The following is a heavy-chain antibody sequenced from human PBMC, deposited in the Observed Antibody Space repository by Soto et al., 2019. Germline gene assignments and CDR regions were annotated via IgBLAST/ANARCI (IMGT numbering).Heavy chain of an antibody. CDR3: ARDLPSGGCSGGSCYSFDAFDI. D-gene: IGHD2-15*01. Sequence: KQSQTLSLTCAISGDSVSSNSAAWNWIRQSPSRGLEWLGRTYYRSKWYNDYAVSVKSRITINPDTSKNQFSLQLNSVTPEDTAVYYCARDLPSGGCSGGSCYSFDAFDIWGQGTMVTVSS. CDR1: GDSVSSNSAA. CDR2: TYYRSKWYN. J-gene: IGHJ3*02. V-gene: IGHV6-1*01.